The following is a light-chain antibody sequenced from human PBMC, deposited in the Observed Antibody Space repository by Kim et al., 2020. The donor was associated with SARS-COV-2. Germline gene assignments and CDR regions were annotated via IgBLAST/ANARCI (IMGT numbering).Light chain of an antibody. J-gene: IGLJ3*02. Sequence: QRVTIPCTESSSNIGAGYDVHWYQQLPGTAPKLLIYGNSNRPSGVPERFSGSKSGTSASLAITGLQAEDEADYYCQSYDSSLSGWVFGGGTQLTVL. CDR1: SSNIGAGYD. CDR3: QSYDSSLSGWV. CDR2: GNS. V-gene: IGLV1-40*01.